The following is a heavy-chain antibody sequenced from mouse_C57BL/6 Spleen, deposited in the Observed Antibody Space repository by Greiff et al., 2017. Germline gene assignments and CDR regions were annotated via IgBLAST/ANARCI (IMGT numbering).Heavy chain of an antibody. Sequence: QVQLQQSGAELARPGASVKLSCKASGYTFTSYGISWVKQRTGQGLEWIGEIYPRSGNTYYNEKFKGKATLTADKSSRTAYMELRSLTSEDSAVYFCARLNGSSLYAMDYWGQGTSVTVSS. CDR3: ARLNGSSLYAMDY. D-gene: IGHD1-1*01. CDR1: GYTFTSYG. CDR2: IYPRSGNT. J-gene: IGHJ4*01. V-gene: IGHV1-81*01.